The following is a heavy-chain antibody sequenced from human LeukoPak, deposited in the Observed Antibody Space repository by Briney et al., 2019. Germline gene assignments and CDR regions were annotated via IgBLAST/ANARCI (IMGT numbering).Heavy chain of an antibody. CDR1: GGSFSGYY. V-gene: IGHV4-34*01. Sequence: SETLSLTCAVYGGSFSGYYWSWIRQPPGKGLEWIGEINHSGSTNYNPSLKSQVTISVDTSKNQFSLKLSSVTAADTAVYYCARSQLLPNWFDPWGQGTLVTVSS. J-gene: IGHJ5*02. D-gene: IGHD2-2*01. CDR3: ARSQLLPNWFDP. CDR2: INHSGST.